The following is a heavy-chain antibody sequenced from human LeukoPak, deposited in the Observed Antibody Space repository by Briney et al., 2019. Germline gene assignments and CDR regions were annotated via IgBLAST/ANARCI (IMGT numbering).Heavy chain of an antibody. Sequence: SETLSLTCTVSGGSISSYYWSWIRQPAGKGLEWIGRIYTSGSTNYNPSLKSRVTMSVDTSKNQFSLKLSSVTAADTAVYYCAREVVRNYDFWSGYYSAAAPHNWFDPWGQGTLVTVSS. CDR3: AREVVRNYDFWSGYYSAAAPHNWFDP. CDR1: GGSISSYY. V-gene: IGHV4-4*07. D-gene: IGHD3-3*01. CDR2: IYTSGST. J-gene: IGHJ5*02.